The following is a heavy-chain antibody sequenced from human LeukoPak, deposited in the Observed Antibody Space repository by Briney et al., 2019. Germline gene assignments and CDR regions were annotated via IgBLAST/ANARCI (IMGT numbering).Heavy chain of an antibody. J-gene: IGHJ4*02. Sequence: GGSLRLSCAAPGFTYSTYAMIWVRQPPGKGLEWVSSIFPSGGEIHYADSVRGRFTISRDNSKSTLSLQMNSLRAEDTAIYYCATYRQVLLPFESWGQGTLVTVSS. CDR1: GFTYSTYA. CDR3: ATYRQVLLPFES. V-gene: IGHV3-23*01. CDR2: IFPSGGEI. D-gene: IGHD2-8*02.